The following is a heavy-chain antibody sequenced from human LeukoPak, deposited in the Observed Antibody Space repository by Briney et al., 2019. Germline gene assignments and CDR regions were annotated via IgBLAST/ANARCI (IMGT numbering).Heavy chain of an antibody. V-gene: IGHV4-34*01. CDR3: ARGIGVNHLLVAHRRNWFDP. J-gene: IGHJ5*02. CDR2: INHSGST. D-gene: IGHD2-15*01. Sequence: PSETLSLTCAVYGGSFSGYYWSWIRQPPGKGLEWIGEINHSGSTNYNPSLKSRVTISVDTSKNQFSLKLSSVTAADTAVYYCARGIGVNHLLVAHRRNWFDPWGQGTLVTVSS. CDR1: GGSFSGYY.